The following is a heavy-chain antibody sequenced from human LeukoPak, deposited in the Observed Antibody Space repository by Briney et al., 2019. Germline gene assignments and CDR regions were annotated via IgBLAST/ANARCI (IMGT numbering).Heavy chain of an antibody. CDR1: GGTFSSYA. CDR2: IIPIFGTA. Sequence: SVKVSCKASGGTFSSYATSWVRQAPGQGLEWMGGIIPIFGTANYAQKFQGRVTITADESTSTAYMELSSLRSEDTAVYYCARPFIPHYYGSGSLDYWGQGTLVTVSS. D-gene: IGHD3-10*01. CDR3: ARPFIPHYYGSGSLDY. J-gene: IGHJ4*02. V-gene: IGHV1-69*01.